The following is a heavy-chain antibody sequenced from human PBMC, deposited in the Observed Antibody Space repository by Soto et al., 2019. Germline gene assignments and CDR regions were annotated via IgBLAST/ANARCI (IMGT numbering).Heavy chain of an antibody. V-gene: IGHV1-18*01. CDR1: GYNFHDYG. CDR2: ISGYNGNT. Sequence: QVLLMQSGPEVKKPGASVKVSCKASGYNFHDYGISWVRQVPGQGLEWMGWISGYNGNTNYAPKIQGRVTVTRDTSTATAYMELRSPRSDDTAIYYCARGSESFDLWGQGTLVTVSS. D-gene: IGHD1-26*01. CDR3: ARGSESFDL. J-gene: IGHJ4*02.